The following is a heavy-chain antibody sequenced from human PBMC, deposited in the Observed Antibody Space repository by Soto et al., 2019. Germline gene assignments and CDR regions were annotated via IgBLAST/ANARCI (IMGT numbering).Heavy chain of an antibody. CDR3: ARDLRQDIAAACTGIYGMDV. J-gene: IGHJ6*02. CDR1: GGSISSYY. D-gene: IGHD6-13*01. Sequence: SETLSLTCTVSGGSISSYYWSWIRQPPGKGLEWIGDIYYSGSTNYNPSLKSRVTISVETSTNQFSLKLSSVTAADTAVYYSARDLRQDIAAACTGIYGMDVWGQGTTVTVSS. V-gene: IGHV4-59*01. CDR2: IYYSGST.